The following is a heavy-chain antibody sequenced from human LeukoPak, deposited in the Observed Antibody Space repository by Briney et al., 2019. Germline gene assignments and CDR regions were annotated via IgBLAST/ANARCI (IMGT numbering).Heavy chain of an antibody. CDR1: GFTFSSYA. Sequence: PGGSLRLSCAASGFTFSSYAMSWVRQAPGKGLEWVSAISGSGGSTYYADSVKGRFTISRDNSKNTLYVQMNSLRAEDTAVYYCAKEGADCSGGSCYGGAHWFDPWGQGTLVTVSS. CDR3: AKEGADCSGGSCYGGAHWFDP. D-gene: IGHD2-15*01. CDR2: ISGSGGST. J-gene: IGHJ5*02. V-gene: IGHV3-23*01.